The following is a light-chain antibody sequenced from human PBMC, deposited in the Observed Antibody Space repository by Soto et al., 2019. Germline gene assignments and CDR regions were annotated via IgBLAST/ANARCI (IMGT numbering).Light chain of an antibody. CDR1: QSVSSN. V-gene: IGKV3-15*01. J-gene: IGKJ2*01. CDR3: QKYYNWPPYT. CDR2: GAS. Sequence: EIVLTQSPATLSVSPGDRATLSCRASQSVSSNLAWYQQKPGQTPRLLIYGASTRATGVPHRFSGSRSGTEFTLTISRLQSEDFAVYYCQKYYNWPPYTFGQGTKVDIK.